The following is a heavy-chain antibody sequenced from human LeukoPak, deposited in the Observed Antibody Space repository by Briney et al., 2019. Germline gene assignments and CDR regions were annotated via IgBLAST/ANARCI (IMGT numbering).Heavy chain of an antibody. D-gene: IGHD2-15*01. V-gene: IGHV3-64*01. J-gene: IGHJ6*03. Sequence: GGSLRLSCAASGFTFSNYAMHRVRQAPGKGLEYVSAISNKGGDTYYANSLKGRFTISRDNSKNTLYLQMGSLRPEDMAVYYCARGPYCGGGSCYSWDYYYYMDVWGKGTTVTVSS. CDR2: ISNKGGDT. CDR1: GFTFSNYA. CDR3: ARGPYCGGGSCYSWDYYYYMDV.